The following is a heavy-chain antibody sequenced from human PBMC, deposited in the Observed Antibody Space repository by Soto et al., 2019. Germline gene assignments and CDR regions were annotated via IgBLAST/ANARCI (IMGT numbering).Heavy chain of an antibody. J-gene: IGHJ5*02. D-gene: IGHD3-10*01. CDR3: AREGITMVRGINWFDP. Sequence: QVQLVESGGGVVQPGRSLRLSCAASGFTFSSYGMHWVRQAPGKGLEWVAVIWYDGSNKYYADSVKGRFTISRDNSKNTLDLQMNSLRAEDTAVYYCAREGITMVRGINWFDPWGQGTLVTVSS. CDR2: IWYDGSNK. CDR1: GFTFSSYG. V-gene: IGHV3-33*01.